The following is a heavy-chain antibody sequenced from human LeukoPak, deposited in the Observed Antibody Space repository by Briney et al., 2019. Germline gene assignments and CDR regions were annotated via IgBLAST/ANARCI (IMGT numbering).Heavy chain of an antibody. CDR2: ISINSSSYI. V-gene: IGHV3-21*01. CDR3: TTLRVTDCSSTSGTEVVAFDI. D-gene: IGHD2-2*01. Sequence: GGSLRLSCAASGFTFSSYSMNWVRQAPGKGLERVSSISINSSSYIYYADEVKGRFTISRDNAKNSLYLQMNSLRAEGTAVYYCTTLRVTDCSSTSGTEVVAFDIWGQGTMVTVSS. CDR1: GFTFSSYS. J-gene: IGHJ3*02.